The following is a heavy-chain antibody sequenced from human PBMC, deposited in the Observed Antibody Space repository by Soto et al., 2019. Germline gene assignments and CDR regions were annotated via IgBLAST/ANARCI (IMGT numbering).Heavy chain of an antibody. V-gene: IGHV1-18*04. CDR3: ARAGGTQLFDY. Sequence: ASVKVSCKASGYTFTSLGISLVRQAPGQGLEWXGXXSAXNXXXKXXXXVQGRVTMTTDRSTSTAYMELRSLRSDDTAVYYCARAGGTQLFDYWGQGTLVTVSS. CDR2: XSAXNXXX. CDR1: GYTFTSLG. J-gene: IGHJ4*02.